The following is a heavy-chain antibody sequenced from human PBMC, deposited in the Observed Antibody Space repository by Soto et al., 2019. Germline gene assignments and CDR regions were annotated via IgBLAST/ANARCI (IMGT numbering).Heavy chain of an antibody. J-gene: IGHJ6*02. D-gene: IGHD4-17*01. V-gene: IGHV4-39*01. Sequence: PSETLSLTCTVSGGSISSSSYYWGWIRQPPGKGLEWIGSIYYSGSTYYNPSLKSRVTISVDTSKNQFSLKLSSVTAADTAVYYCARQQASYGDYVMDVWGQGTTVTVSS. CDR2: IYYSGST. CDR3: ARQQASYGDYVMDV. CDR1: GGSISSSSYY.